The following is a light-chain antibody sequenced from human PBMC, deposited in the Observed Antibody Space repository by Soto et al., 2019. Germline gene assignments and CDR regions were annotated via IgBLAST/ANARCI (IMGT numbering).Light chain of an antibody. V-gene: IGKV1-39*01. Sequence: IQRTHSPSSLSASVVYRVTSTCLASQGISTYLNWYQQKPGKAPKLLIYAASSLQSGVPSRFSGSGSETDFTLTISSLQPEDFATYSCQQSYSTTWTFGQGTKVDIK. J-gene: IGKJ1*01. CDR1: QGISTY. CDR2: AAS. CDR3: QQSYSTTWT.